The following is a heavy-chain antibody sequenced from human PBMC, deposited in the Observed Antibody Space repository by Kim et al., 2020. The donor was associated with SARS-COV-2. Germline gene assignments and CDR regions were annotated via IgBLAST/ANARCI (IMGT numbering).Heavy chain of an antibody. CDR3: ARDSTFGSSGHYKGY. V-gene: IGHV1-69*13. J-gene: IGHJ4*02. CDR2: IIPIFGTT. CDR1: GGTFSSYA. D-gene: IGHD3-22*01. Sequence: SVKVSCKASGGTFSSYAISWVRQAPGQGLEWMGGIIPIFGTTNYAQKFQGRVTITADASTSTAYMELSSLRSEDTAVYYCARDSTFGSSGHYKGYWGQGTLVSVSS.